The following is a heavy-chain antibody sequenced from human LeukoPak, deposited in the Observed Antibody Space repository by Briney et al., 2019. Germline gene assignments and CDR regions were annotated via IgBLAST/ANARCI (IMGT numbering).Heavy chain of an antibody. Sequence: SETLSLTCTVFGGSISSYYWSWIRQPPGKGLEWIGYIYYSGSTNYNPSLMSRVTLSIDKSKKHISLRLTSVTAADTALYYCARDNGSGYTKGYEHYYYYLDVWGKGTTVTVSS. CDR2: IYYSGST. V-gene: IGHV4-59*12. CDR3: ARDNGSGYTKGYEHYYYYLDV. CDR1: GGSISSYY. D-gene: IGHD3-3*02. J-gene: IGHJ6*03.